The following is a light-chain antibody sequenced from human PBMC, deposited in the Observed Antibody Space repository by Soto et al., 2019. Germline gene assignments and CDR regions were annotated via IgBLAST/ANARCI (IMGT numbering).Light chain of an antibody. CDR3: QQYYNYPYT. V-gene: IGKV1-8*01. CDR2: GAS. J-gene: IGKJ2*01. Sequence: IRMTQSPSSFSASTGDRVTITCRASQGISSYLAWYQQKPGEAPKLLIFGASTLQNGVPLRFSGGGSGTEFTLTISDLQSADFATYYCQQYYNYPYTFGQGTKLEIK. CDR1: QGISSY.